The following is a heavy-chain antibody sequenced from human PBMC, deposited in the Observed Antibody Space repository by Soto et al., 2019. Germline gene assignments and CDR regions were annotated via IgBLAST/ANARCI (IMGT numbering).Heavy chain of an antibody. D-gene: IGHD3-22*01. CDR3: ARGGSGYTWFNEF. CDR2: IIPVFQTA. J-gene: IGHJ4*02. Sequence: QEQLVQSGAEVKKPGSSVKVSCKASGGLFSSYPISWVRQVPGQVLEWMGGIIPVFQTAYYTQRFQGRVTIPADESTNTAYMELSSLRSEDTAIYYCARGGSGYTWFNEFWGQGTLVTVSS. CDR1: GGLFSSYP. V-gene: IGHV1-69*01.